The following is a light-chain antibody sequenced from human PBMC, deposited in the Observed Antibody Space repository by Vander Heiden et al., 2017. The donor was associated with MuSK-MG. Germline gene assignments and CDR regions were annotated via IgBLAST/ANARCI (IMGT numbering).Light chain of an antibody. Sequence: QSVLTQPPSASGTPGQRVTISCSGSSSNIGSNTVNWYQQLTGTAPNLLIYINKQRPSGVPDRFSGSKSGTSASLAISGLQSEDEADYYCAAWDDSRNGWVFGGGTKRTVL. V-gene: IGLV1-44*01. CDR3: AAWDDSRNGWV. J-gene: IGLJ3*02. CDR1: SSNIGSNT. CDR2: INK.